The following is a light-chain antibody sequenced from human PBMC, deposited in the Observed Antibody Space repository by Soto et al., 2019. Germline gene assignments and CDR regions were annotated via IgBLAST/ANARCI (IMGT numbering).Light chain of an antibody. CDR2: GAS. V-gene: IGKV3-20*01. CDR3: QQYGTSPWT. J-gene: IGKJ1*01. CDR1: QSVSSSY. Sequence: EIVLTQSPGTLSLSPGEGATLSCRASQSVSSSYLAWYQQKPGQAPRLLIYGASIRATGIPDRFSGSGSGTDFTVTISRLEPEDSAVYYCQQYGTSPWTFGQGTKVDIK.